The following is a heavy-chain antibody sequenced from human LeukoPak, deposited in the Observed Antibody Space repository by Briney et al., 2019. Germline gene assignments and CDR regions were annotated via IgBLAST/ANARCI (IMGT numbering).Heavy chain of an antibody. CDR3: ARDGYTDSFDY. Sequence: SETLSLTCTVSGYSISSGYYWGWIRQPPGKGLEWIGSIYHSGSTYYNLSLKSRVTISVDTSKNQFSLKLSSVTAADTAVYYCARDGYTDSFDYWGQGTLVTVSS. CDR1: GYSISSGYY. V-gene: IGHV4-38-2*02. CDR2: IYHSGST. J-gene: IGHJ4*02. D-gene: IGHD5-24*01.